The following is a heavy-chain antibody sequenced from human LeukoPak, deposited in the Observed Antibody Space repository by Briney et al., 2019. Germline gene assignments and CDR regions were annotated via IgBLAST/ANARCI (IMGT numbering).Heavy chain of an antibody. CDR3: ARAFDDSSGYYSRFDY. Sequence: GRSLRLSCAASGFTFSSYAMHWVRQAPGKGLEWVAVISYDGSNKYYADSVKGRFTISRDNSKNTLYLQMNSLRAEDTAVYYCARAFDDSSGYYSRFDYWGQGTLVTVSS. V-gene: IGHV3-30-3*01. D-gene: IGHD3-22*01. CDR1: GFTFSSYA. CDR2: ISYDGSNK. J-gene: IGHJ4*02.